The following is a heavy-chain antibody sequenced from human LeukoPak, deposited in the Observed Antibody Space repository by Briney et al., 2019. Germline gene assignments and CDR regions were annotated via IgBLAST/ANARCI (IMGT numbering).Heavy chain of an antibody. CDR1: GFTFSSYA. V-gene: IGHV3-30-3*01. CDR2: ISYDGSNK. CDR3: AREGGVILWFGEFLDY. D-gene: IGHD3-10*01. Sequence: GGSLRLSCAASGFTFSSYAMHWVRQAPGKGLEWVAVISYDGSNKYYADSVKGRFTISRDNSKNTLYLQMNSLRAEDTAVYYCAREGGVILWFGEFLDYWGQGTLVTVSS. J-gene: IGHJ4*02.